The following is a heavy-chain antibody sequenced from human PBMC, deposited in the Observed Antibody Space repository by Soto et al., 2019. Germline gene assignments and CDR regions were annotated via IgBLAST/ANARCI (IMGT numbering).Heavy chain of an antibody. J-gene: IGHJ4*02. Sequence: QVQLVESGGGVVQPGRSLRLSCAASGFTFSSYGMHWVRQAPGKGLEWVAVIWYDGSNKYYADSVKGRFTISRDNSKNTLYLQMNSLRAEDMAVYYCARDDQLVLGDYWGQGTLVTVSS. V-gene: IGHV3-33*01. CDR3: ARDDQLVLGDY. CDR1: GFTFSSYG. CDR2: IWYDGSNK. D-gene: IGHD6-13*01.